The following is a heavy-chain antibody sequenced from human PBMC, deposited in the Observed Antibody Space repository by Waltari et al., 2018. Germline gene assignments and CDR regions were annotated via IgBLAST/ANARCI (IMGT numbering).Heavy chain of an antibody. CDR1: GFTFRSYA. J-gene: IGHJ5*02. CDR3: AKDQGPYYYATSSYDGGNWFDP. V-gene: IGHV3-23*04. D-gene: IGHD3-22*01. Sequence: EVQLVESGGGLVQPGGSLRLSCAASGFTFRSYAMSWVRQAPGKGLEWVSAISGGGDSTYYGESVKGRFSISRDNSKNTLYLQMNSLRVEDTAVYYCAKDQGPYYYATSSYDGGNWFDPWGQGTLVTVSS. CDR2: ISGGGDST.